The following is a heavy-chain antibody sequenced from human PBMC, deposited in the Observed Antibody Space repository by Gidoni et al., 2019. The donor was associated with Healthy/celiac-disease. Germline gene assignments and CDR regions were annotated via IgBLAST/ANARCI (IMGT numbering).Heavy chain of an antibody. CDR3: AKAYYYYELAFDI. V-gene: IGHV3-23*01. CDR1: GFTFSSYA. D-gene: IGHD3-22*01. CDR2: ISGSGGST. J-gene: IGHJ3*02. Sequence: EVQLLESGGGLVQPGGSLRLSCAGSGFTFSSYAMSWVRQAPGKGLELVSAISGSGGSTYYADSVKGRFTIARDNSKNTLYLQMNSLRAEDTAVYYCAKAYYYYELAFDIWGQGTMVTVSS.